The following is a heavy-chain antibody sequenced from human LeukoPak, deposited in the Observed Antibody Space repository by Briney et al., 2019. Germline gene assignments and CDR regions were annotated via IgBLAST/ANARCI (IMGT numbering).Heavy chain of an antibody. CDR2: IGTIGDT. D-gene: IGHD2-21*01. J-gene: IGHJ6*03. CDR3: ARATVIGNAPVPGYMDV. V-gene: IGHV3-13*01. Sequence: PGGSLRLSCAASGFTFSTYDMHWVRQVSGKGLEWVSSIGTIGDTFYPGSVKGRFTISRENAKNSLYLQMNGLRAGDTAVYYCARATVIGNAPVPGYMDVWAKGTTVTVSS. CDR1: GFTFSTYD.